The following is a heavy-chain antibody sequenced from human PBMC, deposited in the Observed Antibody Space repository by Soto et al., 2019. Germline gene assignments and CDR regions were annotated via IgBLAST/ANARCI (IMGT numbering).Heavy chain of an antibody. CDR2: ISHDGSYK. J-gene: IGHJ3*02. D-gene: IGHD1-26*01. V-gene: IGHV3-30*18. CDR3: AKGLLAIVGTTLPRDAFNI. CDR1: GFSFTTYV. Sequence: GGSLRLSCAAPGFSFTTYVMHWVRQAPGKGLEWVAVISHDGSYKYYGDAVKGRFTISRDTSKNAVYLEMNSLRPEDTAVYYCAKGLLAIVGTTLPRDAFNIWGQGTMVTVSS.